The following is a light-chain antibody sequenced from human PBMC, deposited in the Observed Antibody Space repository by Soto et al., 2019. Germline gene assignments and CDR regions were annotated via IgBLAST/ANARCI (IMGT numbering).Light chain of an antibody. CDR1: QSVSSN. Sequence: EIVMTQSPATLSVSPGERATLSCRASQSVSSNLAWYQQKPGQAPRLLIYGASTRATGIPARFSGSGSGTEFTLTISSLQSEDFGVYYCQQYNNWTFGQGTKVEIK. CDR2: GAS. V-gene: IGKV3-15*01. CDR3: QQYNNWT. J-gene: IGKJ1*01.